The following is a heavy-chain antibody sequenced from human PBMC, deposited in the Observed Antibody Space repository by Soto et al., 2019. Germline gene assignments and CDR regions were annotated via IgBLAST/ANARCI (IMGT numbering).Heavy chain of an antibody. V-gene: IGHV4-59*01. CDR2: IYYSGST. Sequence: SETLSLTCTVSGGSISSYYWSWIRQPPGKGLEWIGYIYYSGSTNYNPSLKSRVTISVDTSKNQFSLKLSSVTAADTAVYYCARDWRTTQPHDYGDYVPQNNWFDPWGQGTLVTVSS. CDR1: GGSISSYY. D-gene: IGHD4-17*01. CDR3: ARDWRTTQPHDYGDYVPQNNWFDP. J-gene: IGHJ5*02.